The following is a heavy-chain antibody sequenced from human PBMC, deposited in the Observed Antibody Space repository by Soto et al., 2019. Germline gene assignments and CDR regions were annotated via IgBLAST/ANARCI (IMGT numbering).Heavy chain of an antibody. CDR1: GFTFSNYA. V-gene: IGHV3-23*01. CDR3: ASSDRSGFGFDY. D-gene: IGHD3-22*01. CDR2: ITYSGGSR. Sequence: GGSLRLSCAASGFTFSNYAMAWVRQAPGKGLEWVSTITYSGGSRDYADSVKGRFTISRDNSKNTLYLQLNSVTPEDTALYYCASSDRSGFGFDYWGQGTLVTVSS. J-gene: IGHJ4*02.